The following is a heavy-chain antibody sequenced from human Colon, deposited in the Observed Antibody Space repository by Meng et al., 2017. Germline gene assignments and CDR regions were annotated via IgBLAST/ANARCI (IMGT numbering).Heavy chain of an antibody. Sequence: QVQLVQSGAEVKNPGASVTVSCKASGYTLYIHWVRLRSGEGLEWMGRINPRTGDTKSAQSFQGRVTMTRDTSTTTFSMDLRSLTTDDSAIYFCARESADGGSFDLWGQGTLVTVSS. CDR3: ARESADGGSFDL. CDR1: GYTLY. J-gene: IGHJ4*02. V-gene: IGHV1-2*06. D-gene: IGHD2-8*02. CDR2: INPRTGDT.